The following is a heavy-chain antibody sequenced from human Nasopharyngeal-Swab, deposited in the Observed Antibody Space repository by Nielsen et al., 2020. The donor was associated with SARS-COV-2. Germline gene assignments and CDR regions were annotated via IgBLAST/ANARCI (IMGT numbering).Heavy chain of an antibody. D-gene: IGHD6-19*01. CDR3: ARDPTSVAGTGDYYYGMDV. Sequence: ASVKVSCKASGYTVISYYMHWVRQAPGQGLEWMGRINPNSGGTNYAQKFQGRVTMTRDTSISTAYMELSRLRSDDTAVYYCARDPTSVAGTGDYYYGMDVWGQGTTVTVSS. CDR2: INPNSGGT. V-gene: IGHV1-2*06. J-gene: IGHJ6*02. CDR1: GYTVISYY.